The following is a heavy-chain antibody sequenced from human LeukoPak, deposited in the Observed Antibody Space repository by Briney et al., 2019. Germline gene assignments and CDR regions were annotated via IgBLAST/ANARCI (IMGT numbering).Heavy chain of an antibody. CDR3: ARGREVRGVPRYLDY. J-gene: IGHJ4*02. CDR2: INHSGST. CDR1: GGSFSGYY. V-gene: IGHV4-34*01. D-gene: IGHD3-10*01. Sequence: PSETLSLTCAVYGGSFSGYYWSWIRQPPGKGLEWIGEINHSGSTNYNPSLKSRVTISVDTSKNQFSLKLSSVTAADTAVYYCARGREVRGVPRYLDYWGQGTLVTVSS.